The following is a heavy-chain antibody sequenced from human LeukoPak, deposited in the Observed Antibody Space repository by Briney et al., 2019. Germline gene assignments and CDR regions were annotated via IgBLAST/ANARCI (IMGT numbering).Heavy chain of an antibody. CDR1: GYTFTAYN. CDR2: INPNSGGT. V-gene: IGHV1-2*02. J-gene: IGHJ4*02. D-gene: IGHD1-1*01. CDR3: ARISWKDVKDVGY. Sequence: ASVKVSCKASGYTFTAYNIHWVRQAPGQGAEGMGWINPNSGGTNYAQNFQGRVTMTRDTSISTDYMELSRLTSDDTAVYYCARISWKDVKDVGYRGQGTLVTVSS.